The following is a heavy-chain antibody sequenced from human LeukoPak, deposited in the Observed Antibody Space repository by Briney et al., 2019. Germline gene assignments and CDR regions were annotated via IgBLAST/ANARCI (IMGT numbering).Heavy chain of an antibody. Sequence: PGGSLRLSGTASGFIFSSYWMRWVRQGPGKGREGGASIKEDGSEKDYVVSVKGRFTISRANAKNSLYLQMNSLRAEDPAMYYCAKDGLSGFLEWHPYYMDVWGKGTTVTVSS. CDR1: GFIFSSYW. D-gene: IGHD3-3*01. CDR2: IKEDGSEK. V-gene: IGHV3-7*01. CDR3: AKDGLSGFLEWHPYYMDV. J-gene: IGHJ6*03.